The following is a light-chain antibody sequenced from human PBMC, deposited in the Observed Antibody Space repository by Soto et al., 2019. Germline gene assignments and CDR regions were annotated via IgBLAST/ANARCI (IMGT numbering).Light chain of an antibody. Sequence: QSALTQPASVSGSPGQSITISCTGTSSDIGGYNYVSWYQQHPGKVPKLIIYDVSNRPSGVSNRFSGSKSGNAASLTISGLQAEDEADYYCSSYTSTSSLSVFGTGTKVTVL. CDR3: SSYTSTSSLSV. CDR1: SSDIGGYNY. J-gene: IGLJ1*01. CDR2: DVS. V-gene: IGLV2-14*03.